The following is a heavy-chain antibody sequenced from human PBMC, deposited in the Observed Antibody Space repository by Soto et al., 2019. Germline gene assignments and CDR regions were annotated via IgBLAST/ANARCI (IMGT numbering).Heavy chain of an antibody. V-gene: IGHV1-69*06. D-gene: IGHD2-15*01. CDR1: GGTFSSYA. Sequence: QVQLVQSGAEVKKPGSSVKVSCKASGGTFSSYAISWVRQAPGQGLEWMGGIIPIFGTANYAQKFQGRVTITADKSTSTAYMELSSLRSEDTAVYYCARGWRYCSGGSCRGWFDPWGQGTLVTVSS. J-gene: IGHJ5*02. CDR3: ARGWRYCSGGSCRGWFDP. CDR2: IIPIFGTA.